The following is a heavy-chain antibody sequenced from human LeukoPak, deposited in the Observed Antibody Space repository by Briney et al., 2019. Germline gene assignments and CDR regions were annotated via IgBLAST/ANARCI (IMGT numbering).Heavy chain of an antibody. D-gene: IGHD3-22*01. Sequence: SETLSLTCTVSGGSISSYYWSWIRQPAGKGLEWIGRIYTSGSTNYNPSLKSRVTMSVDTSKNQFSLKLSSVTAADTAVYYCASTGPDISGHYQAYWGQGTLVIVSS. J-gene: IGHJ4*02. CDR1: GGSISSYY. V-gene: IGHV4-4*07. CDR3: ASTGPDISGHYQAY. CDR2: IYTSGST.